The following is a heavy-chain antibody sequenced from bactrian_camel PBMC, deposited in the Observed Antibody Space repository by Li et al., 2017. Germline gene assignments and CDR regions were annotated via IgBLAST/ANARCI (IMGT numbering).Heavy chain of an antibody. CDR3: ATGSTVVAGPPWADFVT. CDR2: IGNGGDVT. J-gene: IGHJ6*01. Sequence: QLVESGGGSVQAGGSLRLSCAVSGYTYSGGYCMGWFRQAPGKGLEWVSSIGNGGDVTYYADSVKGQFTISRGNAKNTVYLQMNSLKPEDTAVYYCATGSTVVAGPPWADFVTGARGPRSPSP. D-gene: IGHD6*01. CDR1: GYTYSGGYC. V-gene: IGHV3S25*01.